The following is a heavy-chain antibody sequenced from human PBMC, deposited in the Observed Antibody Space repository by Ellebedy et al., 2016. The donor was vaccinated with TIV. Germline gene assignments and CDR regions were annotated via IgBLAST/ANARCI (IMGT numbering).Heavy chain of an antibody. CDR3: ARVIVVVPADAHSYFDY. CDR2: IKQDGSEK. CDR1: GFTFSSYW. D-gene: IGHD2-2*01. Sequence: GESLKISCAASGFTFSSYWMSWVRQAPGKGLEWVANIKQDGSEKYYVDSVKGRFTISRDNAKNSLYLQMNSLRAEDTAVYYCARVIVVVPADAHSYFDYWGQGTLVTVSS. J-gene: IGHJ4*02. V-gene: IGHV3-7*04.